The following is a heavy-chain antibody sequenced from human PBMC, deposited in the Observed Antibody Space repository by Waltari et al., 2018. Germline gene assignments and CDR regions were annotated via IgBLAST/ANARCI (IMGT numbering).Heavy chain of an antibody. CDR1: GGTFSSYT. CDR2: IIPILGIA. D-gene: IGHD3-16*01. J-gene: IGHJ2*01. V-gene: IGHV1-69*02. Sequence: QVQLVQSGAEVKKPGSSVKVSCKASGGTFSSYTISWVRQAPGQGLEWMGRIIPILGIANSAQKVQGRVTITADKSTSTAYMELSSLRSEDTAVYYCARSLWEPTPAGYFDLWGRGTLVTVSS. CDR3: ARSLWEPTPAGYFDL.